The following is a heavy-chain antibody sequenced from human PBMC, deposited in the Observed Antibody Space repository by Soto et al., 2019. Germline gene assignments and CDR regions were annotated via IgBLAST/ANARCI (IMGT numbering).Heavy chain of an antibody. V-gene: IGHV3-30-3*01. Sequence: QVQLVESGGGVVQPGRSLRLSCAASGFTFSSYAMHWVRQAPGKGLEWVAVISYDGSNKYYADSVKGRFTISRDNSKNTLYLQMNSLRAEDTAVYYCARSPEFDYRGQGTLVTVSS. J-gene: IGHJ4*02. CDR2: ISYDGSNK. CDR3: ARSPEFDY. CDR1: GFTFSSYA.